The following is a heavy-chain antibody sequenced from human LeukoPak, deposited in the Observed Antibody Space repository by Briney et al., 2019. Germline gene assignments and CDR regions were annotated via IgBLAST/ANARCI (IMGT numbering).Heavy chain of an antibody. Sequence: GGSLRLSCAASGFTFSSYWMSWVRQAPGKGLEWVAFIRHDGSNKFYGGSVRGRFTISRDNSENTLYLQMNSLRTDDTAFYYCAKHTASDSWGHGTLVTVSS. CDR2: IRHDGSNK. J-gene: IGHJ5*01. CDR1: GFTFSSYW. V-gene: IGHV3-30*02. CDR3: AKHTASDS. D-gene: IGHD2-2*02.